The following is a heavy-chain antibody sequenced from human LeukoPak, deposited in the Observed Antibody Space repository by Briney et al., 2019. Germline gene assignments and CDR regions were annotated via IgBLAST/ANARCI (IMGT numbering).Heavy chain of an antibody. CDR2: IRQDGSEK. D-gene: IGHD5/OR15-5a*01. J-gene: IGHJ4*02. Sequence: SGGSLRLSCAASGFTFSSYWLTWVRQAPGKGLEWVANIRQDGSEKYYVDSVKGRFTISRDNAKKSLFLEMKSLRAEDTAVYYCVTPTTSTLDHYWGQGTLLTVSS. CDR3: VTPTTSTLDHY. CDR1: GFTFSSYW. V-gene: IGHV3-7*05.